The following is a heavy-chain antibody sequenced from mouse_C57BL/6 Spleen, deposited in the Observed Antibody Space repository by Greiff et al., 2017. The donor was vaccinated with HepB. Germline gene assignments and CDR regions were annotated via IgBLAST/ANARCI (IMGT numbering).Heavy chain of an antibody. CDR2: INPNYGTT. Sequence: EVQGVESGPELVKPGASVKISCKASGYSFTAYNMNWVKQSNGKSLEWIGVINPNYGTTSYNQKFKGKATLTVDQSSSTAYMQLNSLTSEDSAVYYCARGATVVAGNYYAMDYWGQGTSVTVSS. CDR3: ARGATVVAGNYYAMDY. D-gene: IGHD1-1*01. CDR1: GYSFTAYN. J-gene: IGHJ4*01. V-gene: IGHV1-39*01.